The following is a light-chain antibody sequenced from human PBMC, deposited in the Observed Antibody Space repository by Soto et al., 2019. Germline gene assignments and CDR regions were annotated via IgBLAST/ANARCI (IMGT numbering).Light chain of an antibody. CDR3: CSYAGSYTWV. Sequence: QSALTQPRSVSGSPRQSVTISCTGTSSDVGNYNYVSWYRQHPGTAPKLMIYDVAQRPSGVPDRFSGSKSGNTASLTISGLQAEDEADYYCCSYAGSYTWVFGGGTKVTVL. J-gene: IGLJ3*02. CDR2: DVA. V-gene: IGLV2-11*01. CDR1: SSDVGNYNY.